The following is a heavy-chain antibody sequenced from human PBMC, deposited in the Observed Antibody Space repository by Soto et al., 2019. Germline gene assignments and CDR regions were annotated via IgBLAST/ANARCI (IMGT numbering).Heavy chain of an antibody. D-gene: IGHD6-13*01. J-gene: IGHJ4*02. CDR1: GDSVTTHY. CDR2: MHYTGFS. Sequence: PSETLSLTCSFSGDSVTTHYLTWIRQSPEKGLEWLGYMHYTGFSHYNPSLKSRLTISVDRSKNQFTLQLTSVTVADTAVYYCANWYGNAWYYYCGQGTQVPVSS. V-gene: IGHV4-59*02. CDR3: ANWYGNAWYYY.